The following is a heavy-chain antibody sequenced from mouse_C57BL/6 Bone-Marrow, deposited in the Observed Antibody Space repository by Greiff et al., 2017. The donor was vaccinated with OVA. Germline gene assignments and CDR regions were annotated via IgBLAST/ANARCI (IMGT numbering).Heavy chain of an antibody. J-gene: IGHJ4*01. CDR1: GFSLSTSGMG. D-gene: IGHD1-1*01. CDR2: IYWDDDK. Sequence: QVTLKVSGPGILPSSQTLSLTCSFSGFSLSTSGMGVSWIRQPSGKGLEWLAHIYWDDDKRYNPSLKSRLTISKDNSRNQVFLKITSVDTADTATYYCARRRSVIYGSSYRDYAMDYWGQGTSVTVSS. CDR3: ARRRSVIYGSSYRDYAMDY. V-gene: IGHV8-12*01.